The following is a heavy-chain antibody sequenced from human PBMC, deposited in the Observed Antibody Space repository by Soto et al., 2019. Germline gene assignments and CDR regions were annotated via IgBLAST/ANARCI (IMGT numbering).Heavy chain of an antibody. D-gene: IGHD1-26*01. CDR3: ATRGGVGAPYEDAFDI. V-gene: IGHV1-69*13. Sequence: QVQLVQSGAEVKESGSSVKVSCKASGGTFSSYAISWVRQAPGQGLEWMGGIIPIFGTANYAQKFQGRVTITADESTSTAYMELSSLRSEDTAVYYSATRGGVGAPYEDAFDIWGQGTMVTVSS. CDR2: IIPIFGTA. J-gene: IGHJ3*02. CDR1: GGTFSSYA.